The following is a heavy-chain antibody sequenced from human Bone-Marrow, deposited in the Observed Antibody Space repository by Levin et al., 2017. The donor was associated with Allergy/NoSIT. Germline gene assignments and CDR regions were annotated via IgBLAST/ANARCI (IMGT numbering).Heavy chain of an antibody. CDR3: TRGNSFWRSNGNWFDP. Sequence: PGGSLRLSCAASGFTLRNYWMHWVRQAPGKRLVWVSRLHSDGSSTRYADSVKGRFTISRDNAKNTLYLQMNSLRLEDTAVYYCTRGNSFWRSNGNWFDPWGQGTLVTVSS. CDR1: GFTLRNYW. CDR2: LHSDGSST. J-gene: IGHJ5*02. V-gene: IGHV3-74*01. D-gene: IGHD2-8*01.